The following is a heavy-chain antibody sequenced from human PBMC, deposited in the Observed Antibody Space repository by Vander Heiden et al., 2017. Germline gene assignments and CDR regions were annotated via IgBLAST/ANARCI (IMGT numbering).Heavy chain of an antibody. D-gene: IGHD2-15*01. V-gene: IGHV3-49*03. CDR3: ARDATLARGGVLDH. CDR1: GFSFHGYS. Sequence: EVHLEESGGGLVQPGRSLRRSCTASGFSFHGYSLSWFRQAPGKGLEWVGFIRKRAFGGTTEYAASVRGRFTLSWDDSKNVAYLQMDSLSTEDTAIYYCARDATLARGGVLDHWGQGTLVTVSS. CDR2: IRKRAFGGTT. J-gene: IGHJ4*02.